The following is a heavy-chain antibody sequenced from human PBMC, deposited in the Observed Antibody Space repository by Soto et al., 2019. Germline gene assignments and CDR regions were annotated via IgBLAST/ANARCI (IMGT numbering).Heavy chain of an antibody. Sequence: LRLSCAASGFTFSNYEMIWVRQAPGKGLEWVSYISSGGSTVYYADSVKGRFTISRDNAKNSLYLQMNSLRAEDTAVYYCARELRGNPGADYWGQGSLVTVSS. V-gene: IGHV3-48*03. CDR1: GFTFSNYE. CDR3: ARELRGNPGADY. D-gene: IGHD4-17*01. J-gene: IGHJ4*02. CDR2: ISSGGSTV.